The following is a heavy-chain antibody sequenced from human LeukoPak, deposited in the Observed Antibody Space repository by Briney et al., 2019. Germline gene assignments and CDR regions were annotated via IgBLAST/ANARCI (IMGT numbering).Heavy chain of an antibody. CDR2: INHSGST. CDR3: ASRDGWSGSYHGFDP. J-gene: IGHJ5*02. CDR1: GGSFSGYY. V-gene: IGHV4-34*01. Sequence: SETLSLTCAIYGGSFSGYYWSWIRQPPGKGLEWIGEINHSGSTNYNPSLKSRVTISVDTSKNQFSLKLSSVTAADTAVYYCASRDGWSGSYHGFDPWGQGTLVTVSS. D-gene: IGHD1-26*01.